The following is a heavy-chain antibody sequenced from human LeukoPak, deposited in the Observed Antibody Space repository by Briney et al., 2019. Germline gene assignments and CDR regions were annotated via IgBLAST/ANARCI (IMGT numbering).Heavy chain of an antibody. Sequence: GGSLRLSCVASGFTFSSYGMSWVRQAPGKGLEWVSAISGSGSNTYYADSMKGRFTISRDNSKNTLYLQMNSLRAEDTAVYYCAESSVFTATSPPGYWGQGTLVTVPS. D-gene: IGHD2-21*02. CDR2: ISGSGSNT. J-gene: IGHJ4*02. CDR3: AESSVFTATSPPGY. CDR1: GFTFSSYG. V-gene: IGHV3-23*01.